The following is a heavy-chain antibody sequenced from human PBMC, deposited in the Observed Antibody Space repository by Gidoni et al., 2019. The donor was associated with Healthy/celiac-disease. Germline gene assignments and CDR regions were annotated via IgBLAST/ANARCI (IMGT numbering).Heavy chain of an antibody. CDR1: GGCFSGYY. CDR3: AIGVGYSSDY. CDR2: INHSGIT. J-gene: IGHJ4*02. Sequence: QVQLQQWGAGLLKPSETLSLPCAVYGGCFSGYYLSCIRQPPGKGLEWIGEINHSGITNYNPSLKSRVTISVDTSKNQFSLKLSSVTAADTAVYYCAIGVGYSSDYWGQGTLVTVSS. V-gene: IGHV4-34*01. D-gene: IGHD6-13*01.